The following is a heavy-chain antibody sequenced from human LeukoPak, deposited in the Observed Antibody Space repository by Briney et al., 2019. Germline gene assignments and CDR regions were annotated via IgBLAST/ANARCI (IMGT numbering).Heavy chain of an antibody. CDR1: GGSFSGYY. J-gene: IGHJ3*02. Sequence: SETLSLTCAVYGGSFSGYYWSWIRQPPGKGLEWIGEINHSGSTNYNPSLKSRVTISVDTSKNQFSLKLSSVTAADTAVYYCARGPSPFDIWGQGTMVTVSS. CDR2: INHSGST. CDR3: ARGPSPFDI. V-gene: IGHV4-34*01.